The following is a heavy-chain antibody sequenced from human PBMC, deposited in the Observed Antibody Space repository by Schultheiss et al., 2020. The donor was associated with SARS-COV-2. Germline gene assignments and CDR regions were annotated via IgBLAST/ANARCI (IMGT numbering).Heavy chain of an antibody. CDR2: IRSKAYGGTT. CDR1: GFTFGDYA. V-gene: IGHV3-49*04. D-gene: IGHD5-18*01. J-gene: IGHJ4*02. CDR3: ARDRAGTAMVTDYFDY. Sequence: GGSLRLSCTASGFTFGDYAMSWVRQAPGKGLEWVGFIRSKAYGGTTEYAASVKGRFTISRDDSKSIAYLQMNSLRAEDTAVYYCARDRAGTAMVTDYFDYWGQGTLVTVSS.